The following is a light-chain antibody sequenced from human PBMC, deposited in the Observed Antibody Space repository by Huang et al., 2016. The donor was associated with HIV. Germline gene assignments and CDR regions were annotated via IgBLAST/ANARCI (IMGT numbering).Light chain of an antibody. CDR2: GAS. J-gene: IGKJ2*01. CDR1: QGISNW. V-gene: IGKV1-12*01. CDR3: QQANSLPPYA. Sequence: DIQMTQSPSSLSASVGDRVTITCRASQGISNWLAWYQQKSGKAPKLLIYGASTLQSGVASRFSGRGFATEFTLTISNLQPEDFATYYCQQANSLPPYAFGQGTKLEF.